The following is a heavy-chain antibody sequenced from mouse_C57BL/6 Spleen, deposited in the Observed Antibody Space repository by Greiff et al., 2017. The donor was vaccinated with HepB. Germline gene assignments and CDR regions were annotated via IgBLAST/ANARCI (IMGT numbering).Heavy chain of an antibody. Sequence: VQLQQSGAELARPGASVKLSCKASGYTFTSYGISWVKQRTGQGLEWIGEIYPRSGNTYYNEKFKGKATLTADKSSSTAYMELRSLTSEDSAVYFCALYYGNYGYFDVWGTGTTVTVSS. CDR3: ALYYGNYGYFDV. CDR1: GYTFTSYG. D-gene: IGHD2-1*01. J-gene: IGHJ1*03. CDR2: IYPRSGNT. V-gene: IGHV1-81*01.